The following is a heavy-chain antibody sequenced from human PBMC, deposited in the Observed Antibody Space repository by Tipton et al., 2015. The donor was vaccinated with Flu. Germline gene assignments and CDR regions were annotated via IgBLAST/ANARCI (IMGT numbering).Heavy chain of an antibody. CDR2: IDHSGTT. V-gene: IGHV4-34*01. CDR1: GGSFSGYN. CDR3: ARSFRVAVIGGMDV. J-gene: IGHJ6*02. D-gene: IGHD2-21*01. Sequence: TLSLTCAVSGGSFSGYNCDWFRQSPEKGLEWIGEIDHSGTTYYNPSLKSRVPISLDASNNHVSLTLRSVTAADTAVYYCARSFRVAVIGGMDVWGQGTTVSISS.